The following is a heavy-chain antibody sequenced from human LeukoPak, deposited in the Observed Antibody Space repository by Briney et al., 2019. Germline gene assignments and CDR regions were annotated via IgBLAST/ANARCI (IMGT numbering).Heavy chain of an antibody. CDR1: GFTFSNYS. D-gene: IGHD3-3*01. Sequence: GGSLRLSCAASGFTFSNYSMNWVRQAPGKGLEWVSYISSSSSTIYYADSVKGRFTISRDNAKNSLYLQMNSLRAEDTAVYYCAREMDDFCLYWGQGTLVTVSS. CDR3: AREMDDFCLY. CDR2: ISSSSSTI. J-gene: IGHJ4*02. V-gene: IGHV3-48*01.